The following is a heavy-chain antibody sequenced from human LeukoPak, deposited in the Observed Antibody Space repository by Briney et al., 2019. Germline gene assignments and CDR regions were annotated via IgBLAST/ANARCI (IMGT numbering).Heavy chain of an antibody. Sequence: AGGYLRLSCAASGFTFSSYWMSWVRQAPGKGLEWVANIKQDGSEKYYVDSVKGRFTISRDNAKNSLYLQMNSLRAEDTAVYYCARSEGDYGDWYYFDYWGQGTLVTVSS. CDR1: GFTFSSYW. V-gene: IGHV3-7*01. D-gene: IGHD4-17*01. CDR2: IKQDGSEK. CDR3: ARSEGDYGDWYYFDY. J-gene: IGHJ4*02.